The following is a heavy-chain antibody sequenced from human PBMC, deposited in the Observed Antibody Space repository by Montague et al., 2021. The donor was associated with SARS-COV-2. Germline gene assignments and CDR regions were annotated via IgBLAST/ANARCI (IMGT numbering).Heavy chain of an antibody. CDR2: IYYSGST. D-gene: IGHD2-8*02. CDR3: ARHHTAGGVRP. CDR1: GGSISSYY. V-gene: IGHV4-59*08. J-gene: IGHJ5*02. Sequence: SETLSLTCTVSGGSISSYYWSWIRQPPGKGLEWIGYIYYSGSTNYNPSLKSRVTISVDTSKNQFSLKLSSVTAADTAVYYCARHHTAGGVRPWGQGTLVTVSS.